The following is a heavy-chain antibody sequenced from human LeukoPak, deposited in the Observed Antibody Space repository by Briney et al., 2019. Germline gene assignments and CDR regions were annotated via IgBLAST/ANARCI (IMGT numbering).Heavy chain of an antibody. CDR1: GGSFSGYY. Sequence: KPSETLSLTCAVYGGSFSGYYWSWIRQPPGKGLEWIGEINHSGSTNYNPSLKSRVTISVDTSKNQFSLKLSSVTAAGTAVYYCARGSRIAAAGPYFDYWGQGTLVTVSS. D-gene: IGHD6-13*01. CDR3: ARGSRIAAAGPYFDY. J-gene: IGHJ4*02. V-gene: IGHV4-34*01. CDR2: INHSGST.